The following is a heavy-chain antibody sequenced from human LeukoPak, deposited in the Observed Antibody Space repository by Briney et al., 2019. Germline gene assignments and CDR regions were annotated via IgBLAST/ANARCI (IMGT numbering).Heavy chain of an antibody. J-gene: IGHJ4*02. Sequence: GGSLRLSCAASGFTFSSYEMNWVRQAPGKRLEWVSYISSSGSTIYYADSVKGRFTISRDNAKNSLYLQMNSLRAEDTAVYYCAGVEMATGPFDYWGQGTLVTVSS. CDR2: ISSSGSTI. V-gene: IGHV3-48*03. CDR3: AGVEMATGPFDY. D-gene: IGHD5-24*01. CDR1: GFTFSSYE.